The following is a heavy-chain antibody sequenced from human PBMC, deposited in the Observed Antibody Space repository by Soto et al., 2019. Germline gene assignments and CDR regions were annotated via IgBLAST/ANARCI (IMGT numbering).Heavy chain of an antibody. D-gene: IGHD3-9*01. V-gene: IGHV4-39*01. CDR2: IYYRGNA. J-gene: IGHJ4*02. CDR3: ARLEGLATISYYFDF. CDR1: DDSINSDKYY. Sequence: SETLSLTCSVSDDSINSDKYYWGWIRQPPGKGIEWIGSIYYRGNAYYNPSLQTQVTISLDKSKSQFSLKLNSVTAADSAVYFCARLEGLATISYYFDFWGPGALVTVSS.